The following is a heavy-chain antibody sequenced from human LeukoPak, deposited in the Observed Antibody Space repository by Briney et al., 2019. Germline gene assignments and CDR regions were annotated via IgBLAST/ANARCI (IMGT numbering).Heavy chain of an antibody. Sequence: HPGGSLRLSCAASGFTFSSYAMHWVRQAPGKGLEWVAVISYDGSNKYYADSVKGRFTISRDNSKNTLYLQMNSLRAEDTAVYYCARGGYYDSSGYYPEGDYWGQGTLVTVSS. CDR1: GFTFSSYA. CDR3: ARGGYYDSSGYYPEGDY. CDR2: ISYDGSNK. J-gene: IGHJ4*02. V-gene: IGHV3-30-3*01. D-gene: IGHD3-22*01.